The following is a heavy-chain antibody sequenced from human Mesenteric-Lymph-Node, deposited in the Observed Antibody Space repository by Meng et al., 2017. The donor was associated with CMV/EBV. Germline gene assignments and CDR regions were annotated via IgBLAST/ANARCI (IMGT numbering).Heavy chain of an antibody. CDR2: LDPHSGGT. V-gene: IGHV1-2*02. CDR3: ARGRISDFWSGYYPTKPGPFYFDY. Sequence: ASVKVSCKASGFSFTGYDINWVRQAAGQGLEWMGWLDPHSGGTNYAQRFQGRVSMTRDTSINTAYMDLSSLRSDDTAVYYCARGRISDFWSGYYPTKPGPFYFDYWGQGTQVTVSS. J-gene: IGHJ4*02. D-gene: IGHD3-3*01. CDR1: GFSFTGYD.